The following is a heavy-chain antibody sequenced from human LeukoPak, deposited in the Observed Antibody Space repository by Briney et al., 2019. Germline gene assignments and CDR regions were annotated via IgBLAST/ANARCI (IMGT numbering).Heavy chain of an antibody. D-gene: IGHD3-10*01. CDR2: INPSSNAA. V-gene: IGHV1-2*02. J-gene: IGHJ4*02. Sequence: AASVKVSCKTSGYTFSGYTIHWVRQAPGQGLEWMGWINPSSNAANYAQRFEGRVSLTRDTSISTADMVLTSLTSDDTGVYYCARSRELLDFDTWGQGTLVSVSS. CDR1: GYTFSGYT. CDR3: ARSRELLDFDT.